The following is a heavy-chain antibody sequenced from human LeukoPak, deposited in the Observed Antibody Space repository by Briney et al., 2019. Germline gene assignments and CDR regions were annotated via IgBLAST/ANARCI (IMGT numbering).Heavy chain of an antibody. J-gene: IGHJ4*02. V-gene: IGHV4-34*01. CDR2: LNHSGST. CDR1: GESFTDYY. Sequence: SETLSLTCAVYGESFTDYYWNWIRHSPGKGLEWIGDLNHSGSTNYNPSLKSRVTISKDTSKKQFSLKLSSVTAADTAVYSCARGTLVRGISYWGQGALVTVSS. CDR3: ARGTLVRGISY. D-gene: IGHD3-10*02.